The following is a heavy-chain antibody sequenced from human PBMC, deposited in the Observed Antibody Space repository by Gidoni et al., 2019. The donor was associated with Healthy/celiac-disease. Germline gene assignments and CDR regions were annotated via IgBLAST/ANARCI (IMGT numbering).Heavy chain of an antibody. V-gene: IGHV4-34*01. CDR1: GGYLSGYY. CDR3: ARTTRAYWTIKGYFDL. J-gene: IGHJ2*01. CDR2: SNHSGSN. Sequence: QVQLQQWGAGLLKPSETLSFTCAVYGGYLSGYYWSCIRQPPGKGLEWIGESNHSGSNNYNPSLKSRVTISVDTSKNQFSLKLSSVTAADPAVYYCARTTRAYWTIKGYFDLWGRGTLVTVSS. D-gene: IGHD1-1*01.